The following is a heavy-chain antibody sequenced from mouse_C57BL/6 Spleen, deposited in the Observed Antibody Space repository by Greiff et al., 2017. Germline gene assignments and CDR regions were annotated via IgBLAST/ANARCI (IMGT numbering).Heavy chain of an antibody. CDR1: GFTFSSYG. J-gene: IGHJ2*01. V-gene: IGHV5-6*02. CDR3: ARRGVTGARGFDY. D-gene: IGHD4-1*01. CDR2: ISSGGSYT. Sequence: DVKLVESGGDLVKPGGSLKLSCAASGFTFSSYGMSWVRQTPDKRLEWVATISSGGSYTYYPDSVKGRFTISRDNAKNTLYLQMSSLKSEDTAMYYCARRGVTGARGFDYWGQGTTLTVSS.